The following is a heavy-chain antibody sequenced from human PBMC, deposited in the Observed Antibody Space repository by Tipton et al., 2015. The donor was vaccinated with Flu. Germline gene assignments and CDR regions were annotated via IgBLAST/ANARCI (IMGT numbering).Heavy chain of an antibody. Sequence: TLSLTCAVYGGSFSGYYWSWIRQPPGKGLEWIGEINHSGSTNYNPSLKSRVTISVDTSKNQFSLKLSSVTAADTAVYYCARGRALTTRYYYYYYGMDVWGQGTTVTVSS. V-gene: IGHV4-34*01. J-gene: IGHJ6*02. D-gene: IGHD4/OR15-4a*01. CDR2: INHSGST. CDR1: GGSFSGYY. CDR3: ARGRALTTRYYYYYYGMDV.